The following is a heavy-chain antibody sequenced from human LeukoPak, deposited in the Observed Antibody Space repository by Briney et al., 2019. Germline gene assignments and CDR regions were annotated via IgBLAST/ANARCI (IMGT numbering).Heavy chain of an antibody. D-gene: IGHD4-17*01. V-gene: IGHV3-23*01. CDR2: ISGSGSGGST. Sequence: GGSLRLSCAASGFTFSSYAMSWVRQAPGKGLEWVSAISGSGSGGSTYYADSVKGRFTISRDISKNAVYLQMNSLRAEDTAVYYCAGDSYGDANFDSWGQGTLVTVSS. CDR3: AGDSYGDANFDS. J-gene: IGHJ4*02. CDR1: GFTFSSYA.